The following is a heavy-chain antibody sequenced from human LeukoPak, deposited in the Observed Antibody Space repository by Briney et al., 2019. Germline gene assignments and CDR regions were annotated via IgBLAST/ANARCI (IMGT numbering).Heavy chain of an antibody. D-gene: IGHD3-10*01. J-gene: IGHJ4*02. V-gene: IGHV1-24*01. CDR3: ATEGRVGELFHLDY. CDR1: GYTLTELS. CDR2: FDPEDGET. Sequence: ASVKVSCKVSGYTLTELSMHWVRQAPGKGLEWMGGFDPEDGETIYAQKFQGRVTMTEDTSTDTAYMELSSLRSEDTAVYYCATEGRVGELFHLDYWGQGTLVTVSS.